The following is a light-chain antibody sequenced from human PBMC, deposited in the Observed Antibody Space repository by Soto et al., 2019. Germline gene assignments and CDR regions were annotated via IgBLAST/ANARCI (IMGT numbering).Light chain of an antibody. V-gene: IGLV2-14*01. CDR3: SSYTSTSTPCV. CDR2: EVS. J-gene: IGLJ1*01. CDR1: SSDVGGYNY. Sequence: QSVLTQPASVSGSPGQSITISCTGTSSDVGGYNYVSWYQLHPGKAPKLIIYEVSHRPSGASNHFSGYKSGNTASLTISGLQAEDEADYYCSSYTSTSTPCVFGTGTNSPS.